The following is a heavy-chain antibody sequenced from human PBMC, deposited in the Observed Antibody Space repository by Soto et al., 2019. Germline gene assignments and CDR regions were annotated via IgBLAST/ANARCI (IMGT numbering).Heavy chain of an antibody. Sequence: GGSLRLSCAASGFTFSSYSMNWVRQAPGKGLEWVAPISSSSSYIYYGDSMKGRFTISRDNAKNSLYLEMNSLRAEDTAVYYCARESEDLTSNFDYWGQGTLVTVSS. J-gene: IGHJ4*02. V-gene: IGHV3-21*06. CDR2: ISSSSSYI. CDR1: GFTFSSYS. CDR3: ARESEDLTSNFDY.